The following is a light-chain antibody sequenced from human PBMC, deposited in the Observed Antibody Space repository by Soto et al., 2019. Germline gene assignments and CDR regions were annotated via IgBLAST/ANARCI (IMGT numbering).Light chain of an antibody. V-gene: IGLV2-14*01. CDR3: SSYTSGSTLYV. CDR1: SSDVGSYNY. CDR2: ASS. Sequence: QSLLTQSASVSGSPGQSITISCTGTSSDVGSYNYVSWYQQHPGKAPRLMIYASSNRPSGVSHRFSGSRSGNTASLTISGLQAEDEADYFCSSYTSGSTLYVFGSGTKVTGL. J-gene: IGLJ1*01.